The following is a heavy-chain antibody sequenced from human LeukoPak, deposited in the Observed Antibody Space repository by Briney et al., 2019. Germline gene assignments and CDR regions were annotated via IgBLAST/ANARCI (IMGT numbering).Heavy chain of an antibody. Sequence: GGSLRLSCAASGFTFSSYGMHWVRQAPGKGLEWVAVISYDGSNKYYADSVKGRFTISRDNSKNTLYLQMNSLRAEDTAVYYCAKEIRYFDWTSHFDYWGQGTLVTVSS. V-gene: IGHV3-30*18. CDR3: AKEIRYFDWTSHFDY. J-gene: IGHJ4*02. CDR2: ISYDGSNK. CDR1: GFTFSSYG. D-gene: IGHD3-9*01.